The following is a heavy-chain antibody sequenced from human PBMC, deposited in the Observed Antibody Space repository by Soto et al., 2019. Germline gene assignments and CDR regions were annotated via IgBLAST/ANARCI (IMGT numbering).Heavy chain of an antibody. CDR1: DGAVSSGCSY. V-gene: IGHV4-39*01. Sequence: PSDTLSLTGTVSDGAVSSGCSYWGWIRQPPGKGLEWVGTVYHSGTTYYNPSLRSRVTISVDTSKRQFSLSLSSVTAADTAVYYCARLLYDDDILSCRFDPWGQGTLVTVSS. CDR2: VYHSGTT. D-gene: IGHD3-16*01. J-gene: IGHJ5*02. CDR3: ARLLYDDDILSCRFDP.